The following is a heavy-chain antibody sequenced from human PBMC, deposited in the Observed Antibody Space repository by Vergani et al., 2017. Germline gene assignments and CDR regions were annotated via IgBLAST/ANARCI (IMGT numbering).Heavy chain of an antibody. J-gene: IGHJ4*02. Sequence: QVQLVQSGAEVKKSGASVKVSCKTSGYTFSNYYMHWVRQAPGQGLEWMGIINPSGGHTNYAQKFQGRATMTRDTSTSTVYRELSSLRSEDTAIYYCARGDYGILTGYRYWGQGTLVTVSA. CDR2: INPSGGHT. CDR3: ARGDYGILTGYRY. V-gene: IGHV1-46*03. CDR1: GYTFSNYY. D-gene: IGHD3-9*01.